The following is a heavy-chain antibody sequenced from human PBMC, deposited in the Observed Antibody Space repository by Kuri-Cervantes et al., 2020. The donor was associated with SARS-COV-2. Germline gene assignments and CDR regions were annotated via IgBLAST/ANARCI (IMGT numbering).Heavy chain of an antibody. CDR2: ISYDGSNK. J-gene: IGHJ6*02. CDR3: AREGVTGTTYYYYYGMDV. D-gene: IGHD1-7*01. V-gene: IGHV3-30*03. CDR1: GFTFSSYG. Sequence: GGSLRLSCAASGFTFSSYGMHWVRQAPGKGLEWVAVISYDGSNKYYADSVKGRFTISRDNAKNSLYLQMNSLRDEDTAVYYCAREGVTGTTYYYYYGMDVWGQGTTVTVSS.